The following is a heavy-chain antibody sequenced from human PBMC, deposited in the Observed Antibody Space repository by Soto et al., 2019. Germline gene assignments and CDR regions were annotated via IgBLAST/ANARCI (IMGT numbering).Heavy chain of an antibody. CDR2: ISAYNGNT. V-gene: IGHV1-18*01. Sequence: ASVKVSCKASGYTFTSYGISWVRQAPGQGLEWMGWISAYNGNTNYAQKLQGRVTMTTDTSTSTAYMELRSLRSDDTAVYYCASGPPFGGVIVWYYYGMDVWGQGTTVTVSS. CDR3: ASGPPFGGVIVWYYYGMDV. D-gene: IGHD3-16*02. CDR1: GYTFTSYG. J-gene: IGHJ6*02.